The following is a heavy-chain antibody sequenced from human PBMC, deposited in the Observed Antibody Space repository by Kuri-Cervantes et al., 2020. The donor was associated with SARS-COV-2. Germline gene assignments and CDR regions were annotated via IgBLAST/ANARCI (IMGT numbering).Heavy chain of an antibody. CDR1: GYTFTSYD. CDR3: ARGGVVPEVSFDY. Sequence: ASVKVSCKASGYTFTSYDINWVRQATGQGLERMGWMNPNSGNTGYAQKFQGRVTITRNTSISTAYMELSSLRSEDTAVYYCARGGVVPEVSFDYWGQGTLVTVSS. V-gene: IGHV1-8*03. CDR2: MNPNSGNT. D-gene: IGHD2-2*01. J-gene: IGHJ4*02.